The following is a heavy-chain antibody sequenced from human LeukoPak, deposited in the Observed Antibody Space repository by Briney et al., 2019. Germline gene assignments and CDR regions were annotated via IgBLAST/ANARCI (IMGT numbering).Heavy chain of an antibody. CDR2: IKQDESEE. CDR1: GFTFSSYW. D-gene: IGHD3-3*01. Sequence: GGSLRLSCAASGFTFSSYWMSWVRQAPGKGLEWVANIKQDESEEYYVDSVKGRFTISRDNSKNTLYLQMNSLRAEDTAVYYCARGSGVVRPSWFDPWGQGTLVTVSS. V-gene: IGHV3-7*01. J-gene: IGHJ5*02. CDR3: ARGSGVVRPSWFDP.